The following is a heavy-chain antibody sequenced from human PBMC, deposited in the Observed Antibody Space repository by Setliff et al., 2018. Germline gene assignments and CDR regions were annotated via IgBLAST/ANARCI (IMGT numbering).Heavy chain of an antibody. CDR3: ARSRLYGGWFDP. CDR2: INPNSGGT. D-gene: IGHD4-17*01. V-gene: IGHV1-2*02. Sequence: EASVKVSCKASGYTFTGYFIHWVRQAPGQGLEWMGWINPNSGGTNYAQKFQGRVTMTRDTSISTAYMELSRLRSDDTAVYSCARSRLYGGWFDPWAREPWSPSPQ. J-gene: IGHJ5*02. CDR1: GYTFTGYF.